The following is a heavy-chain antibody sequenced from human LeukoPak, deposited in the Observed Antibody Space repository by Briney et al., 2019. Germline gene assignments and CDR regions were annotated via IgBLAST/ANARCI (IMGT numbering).Heavy chain of an antibody. J-gene: IGHJ6*02. V-gene: IGHV4-30-4*02. Sequence: SETLSLTCTVSGGSISSGDYYWSWIRQPPGKGLERIGYIYYSGSTYYNPSLKSRVTISVDTSKNQFSLKLSSVTAADTAVYYCARDMPRQFGMDVWGQGTTVTVSS. D-gene: IGHD2-2*01. CDR2: IYYSGST. CDR1: GGSISSGDYY. CDR3: ARDMPRQFGMDV.